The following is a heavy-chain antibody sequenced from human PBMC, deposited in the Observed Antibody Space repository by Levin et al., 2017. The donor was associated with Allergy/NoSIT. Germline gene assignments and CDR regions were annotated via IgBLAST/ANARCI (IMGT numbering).Heavy chain of an antibody. J-gene: IGHJ4*02. CDR3: TTDLWFGELLYPN. Sequence: LSLTCAASGFTFSNAWMSWVRQAPGKGLEWVGRIKSKTAGETTDYAAPVKGRFTVSRDDSKTTLFLQMNSLKTEDTAVYYCTTDLWFGELLYPNWGQGTLVTVSS. D-gene: IGHD3-10*01. CDR1: GFTFSNAW. V-gene: IGHV3-15*01. CDR2: IKSKTAGETT.